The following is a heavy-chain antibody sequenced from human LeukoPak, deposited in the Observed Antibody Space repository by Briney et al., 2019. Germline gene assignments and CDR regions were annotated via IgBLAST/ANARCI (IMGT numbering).Heavy chain of an antibody. Sequence: SSETLSLTCTVSGGSISSSSYYWGWIRQPPGKGLEWIGSIYYSGSTYYNPSLKSRVTISVDTSKNQFSLKLSSVTAADTAVYYCARDEWRWGFDVGGQIDYWGQGTLVTVSS. CDR3: ARDEWRWGFDVGGQIDY. CDR1: GGSISSSSYY. J-gene: IGHJ4*02. V-gene: IGHV4-39*07. D-gene: IGHD3-10*01. CDR2: IYYSGST.